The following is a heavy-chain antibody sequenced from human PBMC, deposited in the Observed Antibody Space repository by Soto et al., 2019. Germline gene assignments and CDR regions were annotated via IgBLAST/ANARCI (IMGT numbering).Heavy chain of an antibody. V-gene: IGHV1-69*04. D-gene: IGHD2-15*01. CDR3: ARDRPAATRGYYYYMHV. Sequence: GASVKVSCKASGGTFSSYTISWVRQAPGQGLEWMGRIIPILGLANYAQKFQGRVTITADKSTSTAYMELSSLRSEDTAVYYCARDRPAATRGYYYYMHVSGKATTVTVSS. CDR2: IIPILGLA. J-gene: IGHJ6*03. CDR1: GGTFSSYT.